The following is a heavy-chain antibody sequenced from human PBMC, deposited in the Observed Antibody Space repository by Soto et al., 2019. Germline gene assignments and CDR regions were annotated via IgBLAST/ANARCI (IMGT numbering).Heavy chain of an antibody. Sequence: VGSLRLSCAASGFTFSNAWMSWVRQAPGKGLEWVGRIKSKTDGGTTDYAAPVKGRFTISRDDSKNTLYLQMNSLKTEDTAVYYCTTDFSSHCTNGVCYTLPFDYWGQGTLVTVS. V-gene: IGHV3-15*01. CDR3: TTDFSSHCTNGVCYTLPFDY. CDR1: GFTFSNAW. CDR2: IKSKTDGGTT. D-gene: IGHD2-8*01. J-gene: IGHJ4*02.